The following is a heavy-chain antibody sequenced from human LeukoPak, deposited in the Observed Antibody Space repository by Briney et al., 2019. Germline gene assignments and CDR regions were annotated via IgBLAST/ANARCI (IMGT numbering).Heavy chain of an antibody. D-gene: IGHD3-22*01. CDR1: GYTFTGYY. J-gene: IGHJ4*02. Sequence: ASVKVSCKASGYTFTGYYMHWVRQAPGQGLEWMGRINPNSGSTNYAQKFQGRVTMTRDTSISTAYMELSRLRSDDTAVYYCARDHYDSSGYSMGYWGQGTLVTVSS. CDR3: ARDHYDSSGYSMGY. V-gene: IGHV1-2*06. CDR2: INPNSGST.